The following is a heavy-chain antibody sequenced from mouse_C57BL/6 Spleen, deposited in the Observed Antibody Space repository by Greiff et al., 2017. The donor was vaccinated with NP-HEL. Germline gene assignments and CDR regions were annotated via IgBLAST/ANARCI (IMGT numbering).Heavy chain of an antibody. CDR2: IYPGDGDT. Sequence: VQLQQSGAELVKPGASVKISCKASGYAFSSYWMNWVKQRPGKGLEWIGQIYPGDGDTNYNGKFKGKATLTADKSSSTAYMQLSSLTSEDSAVYFCARFGTTVEYYAMDYWGQGTSVTVSS. CDR1: GYAFSSYW. J-gene: IGHJ4*01. V-gene: IGHV1-80*01. D-gene: IGHD1-1*01. CDR3: ARFGTTVEYYAMDY.